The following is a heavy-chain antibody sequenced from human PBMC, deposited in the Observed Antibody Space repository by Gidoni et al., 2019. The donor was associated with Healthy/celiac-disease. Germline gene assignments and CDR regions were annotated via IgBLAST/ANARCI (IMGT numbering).Heavy chain of an antibody. D-gene: IGHD2-21*01. CDR3: TTGRIVVKSYILFPDY. CDR1: GFTFRNAW. J-gene: IGHJ4*02. V-gene: IGHV3-15*01. CDR2: IKSKTDGGTT. Sequence: EVQLVESGGGLVKPGGSLRLSCAASGFTFRNAWMSWVRQAPGKGLEWVGRIKSKTDGGTTDYAAPVKGRFTISRDDSKNTLYLQMNSLKTEDTAVYYCTTGRIVVKSYILFPDYWGQGTLVTVSS.